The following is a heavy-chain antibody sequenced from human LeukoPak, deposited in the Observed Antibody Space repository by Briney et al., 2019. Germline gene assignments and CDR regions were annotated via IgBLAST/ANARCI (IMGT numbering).Heavy chain of an antibody. D-gene: IGHD1-26*01. V-gene: IGHV3-23*01. Sequence: PGGSLRLSCAASGFTVSSKYMSWVRQAPGKGLEWVSAISGSGGSTYYADSVKGRFTISRDNSKNTLYLQMNSLGAEDTAIYYCAREGQVVGRTMSDYWGQGTLVTVSS. CDR2: ISGSGGST. J-gene: IGHJ4*02. CDR3: AREGQVVGRTMSDY. CDR1: GFTVSSKY.